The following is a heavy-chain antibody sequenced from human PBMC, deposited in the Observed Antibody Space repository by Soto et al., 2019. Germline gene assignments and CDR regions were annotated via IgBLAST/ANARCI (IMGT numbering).Heavy chain of an antibody. D-gene: IGHD3-16*01. J-gene: IGHJ4*02. CDR3: ARSQRGRTAFTFDY. CDR1: GDSVSNDNYY. CDR2: SYYSGTT. V-gene: IGHV4-61*01. Sequence: QVQLQESGPGLVKPSETLSLTCAVSGDSVSNDNYYWSWIRQPPGKGLEWIGYSYYSGTTNYNSYLKSRLSLSVDMSKNQFFLKLASVTAADTAVYFCARSQRGRTAFTFDYWGQGALVTVSS.